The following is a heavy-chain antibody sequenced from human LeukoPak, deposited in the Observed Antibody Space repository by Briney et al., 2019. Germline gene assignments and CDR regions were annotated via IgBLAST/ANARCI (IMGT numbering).Heavy chain of an antibody. CDR3: ARELQRYYYYMDV. CDR1: GYTFTGYY. D-gene: IGHD2-21*02. V-gene: IGHV1-2*02. J-gene: IGHJ6*03. Sequence: ASVKVSCKASGYTFTGYYMHWVRQAPGQGLEWMGWINPNSGGTNYAQKFQGRVTMTRDTSISTAYTELSRLRSDDTAVCYCARELQRYYYYMDVWGKGTTVTVSS. CDR2: INPNSGGT.